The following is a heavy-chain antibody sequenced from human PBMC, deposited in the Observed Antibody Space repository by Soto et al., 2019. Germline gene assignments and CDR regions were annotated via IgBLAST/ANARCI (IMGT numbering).Heavy chain of an antibody. Sequence: PGGSLRLSCAASGFTFSSYAMSWVRQAPGKGLEWVSAISGSGGSTYYADSVKGRFTISRDNSKNTLYLQMNSLRAEDTAVYYCAKWTMRDIVVAPAAFLDYWGQGTLVTVSS. CDR1: GFTFSSYA. CDR3: AKWTMRDIVVAPAAFLDY. V-gene: IGHV3-23*01. J-gene: IGHJ4*02. CDR2: ISGSGGST. D-gene: IGHD2-2*01.